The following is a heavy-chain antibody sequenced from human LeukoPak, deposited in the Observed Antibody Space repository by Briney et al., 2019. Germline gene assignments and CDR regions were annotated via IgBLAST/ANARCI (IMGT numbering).Heavy chain of an antibody. V-gene: IGHV4-38-2*02. CDR2: IYHSGST. Sequence: PSETLSLTCAVSGYSISSGYYWGWIRQPPGKGLEWIGSIYHSGSTYYNPSLKSRVTISVDTSKNQFSLKLSSVTAADTAVYYCARESRGAPFDYWGQGTLVTVSS. J-gene: IGHJ4*02. CDR1: GYSISSGYY. CDR3: ARESRGAPFDY. D-gene: IGHD1-26*01.